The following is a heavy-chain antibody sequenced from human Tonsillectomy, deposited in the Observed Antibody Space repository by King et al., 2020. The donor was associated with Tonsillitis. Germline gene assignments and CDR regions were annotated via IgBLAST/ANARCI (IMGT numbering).Heavy chain of an antibody. D-gene: IGHD3-22*01. CDR1: GGSVSSGSYY. Sequence: QLQESGPGLVKPSETLSLTCTVSGGSVSSGSYYWSWIRQPPGKGLEWIGYIYYSGSTNYNPSLKSRVTISVDTSKNQFSLKLSSVTAADTAVYYCAIESTYDSSGYIPYYFDYWGQGTLVTVSS. V-gene: IGHV4-61*01. CDR3: AIESTYDSSGYIPYYFDY. CDR2: IYYSGST. J-gene: IGHJ4*02.